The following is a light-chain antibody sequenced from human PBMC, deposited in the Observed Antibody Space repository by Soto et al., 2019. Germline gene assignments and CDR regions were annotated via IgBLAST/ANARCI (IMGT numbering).Light chain of an antibody. CDR2: GNS. Sequence: QAVVTQPPSVSGAPGQRVTISCTGSSSNIGAGYDVHWYQQLPGTAPKLLIYGNSNRPSVVPDRFSGSKSGTSASLAITGLQAEDEADYYCQSYDSSLSWVFGGGTKLTVL. CDR3: QSYDSSLSWV. V-gene: IGLV1-40*01. J-gene: IGLJ2*01. CDR1: SSNIGAGYD.